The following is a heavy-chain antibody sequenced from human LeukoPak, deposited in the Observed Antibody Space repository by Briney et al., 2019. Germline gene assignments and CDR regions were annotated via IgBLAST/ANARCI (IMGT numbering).Heavy chain of an antibody. CDR1: GYTFTSNY. Sequence: ASVKVSCKASGYTFTSNYIHWVRQAPGQGLEWMGIINPSGGSTSYAQKFQGRVTMTRDTSTSTVYMELSSLRSEDTAVYYCARTRGYSSGWYRGFDYWGQGTLVTVSS. J-gene: IGHJ4*02. D-gene: IGHD6-19*01. CDR2: INPSGGST. V-gene: IGHV1-46*01. CDR3: ARTRGYSSGWYRGFDY.